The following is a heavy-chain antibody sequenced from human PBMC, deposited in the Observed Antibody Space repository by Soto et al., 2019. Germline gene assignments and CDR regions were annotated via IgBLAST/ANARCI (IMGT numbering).Heavy chain of an antibody. CDR2: IKDDGTKT. D-gene: IGHD2-2*01. Sequence: GGSLRLSCSASGFTYSAYYMNWVRQAPGKGLEWAANIKDDGTKTFYADSVRGRFTISRDNAKNSLYLQMNSLRAEDTAVYYCASLNWEVPATGPWGRGTLVTVSS. CDR3: ASLNWEVPATGP. J-gene: IGHJ4*02. V-gene: IGHV3-7*03. CDR1: GFTYSAYY.